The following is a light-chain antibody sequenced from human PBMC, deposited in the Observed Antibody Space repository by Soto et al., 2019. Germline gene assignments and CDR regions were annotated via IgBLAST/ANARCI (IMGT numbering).Light chain of an antibody. CDR3: QHYYTCPHT. J-gene: IGKJ3*01. V-gene: IGKV1-13*02. CDR2: ETS. Sequence: IVMTQSPATLSASVGDAASLSCRASRSIGDALTWYQQKPGRTPKLLIYETSSMHRGVPARFSGSGSGTDFTLTISSLQSEDFAVYYCQHYYTCPHTFGPGTKVEIK. CDR1: RSIGDA.